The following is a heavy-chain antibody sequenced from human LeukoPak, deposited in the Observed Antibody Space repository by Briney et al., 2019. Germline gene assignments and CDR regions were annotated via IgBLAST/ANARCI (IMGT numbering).Heavy chain of an antibody. CDR1: GDSVSSPTYF. D-gene: IGHD3/OR15-3a*01. CDR2: IFYYGTS. CDR3: ARIGQSVHYYMDV. J-gene: IGHJ6*03. V-gene: IGHV4-39*01. Sequence: SETLSLTCTVSGDSVSSPTYFWGWIRHPPGKGLEWIGSIFYYGTSYYNPSLKSRVTISVDTSTNQFSLKLNSVTAADTAVYYCARIGQSVHYYMDVWGDGTTVDVSS.